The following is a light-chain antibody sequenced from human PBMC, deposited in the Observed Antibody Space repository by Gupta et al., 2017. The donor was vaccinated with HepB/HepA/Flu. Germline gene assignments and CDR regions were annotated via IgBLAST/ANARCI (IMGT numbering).Light chain of an antibody. CDR1: SPNIGAGYD. CDR3: QSYDSSLSGLYV. J-gene: IGLJ1*01. CDR2: RNS. V-gene: IGLV1-40*01. Sequence: QSVLTQPPSVSGAPGQRVAISGTGSSPNIGAGYDVHWYQQLPGTAPKLLIYRNSNRPSGVPDRFSGSKSGTSASLAITGLQAEDEADYYCQSYDSSLSGLYVFGTGTKVTVL.